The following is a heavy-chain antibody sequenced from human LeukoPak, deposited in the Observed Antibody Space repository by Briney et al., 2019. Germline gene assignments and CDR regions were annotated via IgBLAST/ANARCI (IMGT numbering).Heavy chain of an antibody. Sequence: SQTLSLTCAISGDSVSSNSVTWNWIRQSPSRGLEWLGRTYYRSTWYNDYAVSVRGRITVNPDTSKNQFSLHLNSATPEDTAVYYCARRLTQYDCFDPWGQGILVTVSS. CDR3: ARRLTQYDCFDP. CDR1: GDSVSSNSVT. J-gene: IGHJ5*02. CDR2: TYYRSTWYN. D-gene: IGHD2-2*01. V-gene: IGHV6-1*01.